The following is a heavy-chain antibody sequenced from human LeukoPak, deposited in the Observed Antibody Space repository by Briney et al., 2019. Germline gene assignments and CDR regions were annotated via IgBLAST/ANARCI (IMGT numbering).Heavy chain of an antibody. Sequence: PGGSLRLSCAASGFTFSSYEMNWVRQAPGKGLEWVSYISSSGNTIYYADSVKGRFTISRDNAKNSLYLQMNSLRAEDTAVYYCARGQYDYNYFDYWGQGTLVTVSS. CDR1: GFTFSSYE. CDR3: ARGQYDYNYFDY. D-gene: IGHD5-12*01. J-gene: IGHJ4*02. V-gene: IGHV3-48*03. CDR2: ISSSGNTI.